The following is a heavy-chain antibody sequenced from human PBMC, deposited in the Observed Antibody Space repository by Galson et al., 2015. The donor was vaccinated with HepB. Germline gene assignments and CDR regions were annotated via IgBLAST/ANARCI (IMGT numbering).Heavy chain of an antibody. CDR2: ISWDGGST. V-gene: IGHV3-43*01. CDR3: AKEVSRGYSYGSFDY. Sequence: SLRLSCAASGFTFDDYTMHWVRQAPGKGLEWVSLISWDGGSTYYADSVKGRFTISRDNSRNSLYLQMNSLRTEDTALYYCAKEVSRGYSYGSFDYWGQGTLVTVSS. CDR1: GFTFDDYT. J-gene: IGHJ4*02. D-gene: IGHD5-18*01.